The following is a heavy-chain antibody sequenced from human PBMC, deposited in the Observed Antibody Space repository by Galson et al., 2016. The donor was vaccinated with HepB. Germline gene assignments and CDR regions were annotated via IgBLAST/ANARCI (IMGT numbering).Heavy chain of an antibody. CDR1: GYNFDTYW. CDR2: IFPGDSDT. CDR3: AREGSRGFDH. J-gene: IGHJ4*02. Sequence: QSGAEVKKPGESLKISCEGSGYNFDTYWIVWVCQRPGKGLERMGIIFPGDSDTKYSPSFQGQVTISADKSVNSAYLQWSSLQASDTGMYFCAREGSRGFDHWGQGTPVSVSS. V-gene: IGHV5-51*01.